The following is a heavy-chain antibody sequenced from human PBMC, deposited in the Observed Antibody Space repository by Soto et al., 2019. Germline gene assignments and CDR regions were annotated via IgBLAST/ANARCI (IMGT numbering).Heavy chain of an antibody. CDR3: ASSGGGRPYYYHMDV. V-gene: IGHV1-69*01. Sequence: QVQLVQSGAEVKKAGSSVKVFCKASGGTFTSSSFSWVRQAPGQGLEWMGGIVPLFGITNYPQNFQGRVTITADESTSTAYMELINLRSEDTAVYYCASSGGGRPYYYHMDVWGQGTTVTVSS. J-gene: IGHJ6*02. CDR1: GGTFTSSS. CDR2: IVPLFGIT.